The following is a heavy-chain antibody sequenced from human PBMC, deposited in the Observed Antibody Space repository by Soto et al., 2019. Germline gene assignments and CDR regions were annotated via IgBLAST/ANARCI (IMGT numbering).Heavy chain of an antibody. CDR2: ISQDGNNK. CDR3: AKGSTRWLQSLLDY. V-gene: IGHV3-30*18. D-gene: IGHD5-12*01. CDR1: GFTFSIFG. Sequence: QVQLVESGGGVVQPGRSLRLSCAASGFTFSIFGMHWVRQAPGKGLEWVALISQDGNNKYYGDSVRGRFTISRDNSQNTLYLHLNSLRAEDTAVYYCAKGSTRWLQSLLDYWRQGTLVTVSS. J-gene: IGHJ4*02.